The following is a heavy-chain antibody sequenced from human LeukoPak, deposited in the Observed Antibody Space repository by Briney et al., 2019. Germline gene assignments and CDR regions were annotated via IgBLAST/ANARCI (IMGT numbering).Heavy chain of an antibody. CDR3: MSDSFDN. CDR2: INPDGRQK. CDR1: GSTFSTPW. V-gene: IGHV3-7*01. Sequence: GGSLRLSCAVSGSTFSTPWMHWVRQAPGTGLEWVANINPDGRQKHYVDSLKGRFSISRDNGRNSLYLQMDNLRVEDTAVYYCMSDSFDNWGQGTLVTVSS. J-gene: IGHJ4*02.